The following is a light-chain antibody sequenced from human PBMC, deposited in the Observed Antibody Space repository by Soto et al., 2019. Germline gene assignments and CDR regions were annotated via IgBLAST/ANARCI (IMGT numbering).Light chain of an antibody. CDR1: QALSSY. CDR2: SAS. J-gene: IGKJ4*01. CDR3: QQLSRYPLT. Sequence: DIQLTQSPSVLSASVGDTVTITCRASQALSSYLAWYQQKPGKAPDLLIYSASTLQSGVPSRFIGSGSETEFSLTIRALQPEDFATYYCQQLSRYPLTFGGGTKVDIK. V-gene: IGKV1-9*01.